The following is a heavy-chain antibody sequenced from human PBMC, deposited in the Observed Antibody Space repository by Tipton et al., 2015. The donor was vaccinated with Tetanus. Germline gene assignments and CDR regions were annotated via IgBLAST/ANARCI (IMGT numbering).Heavy chain of an antibody. V-gene: IGHV3-30-3*01. CDR1: GFTFSSYA. CDR2: ISYDGSNK. Sequence: SLRLSYAASGFTFSSYAMHWVRQAPGKGLEWVAVISYDGSNKYYADSVKGRSTISRDNSKNTLYLQMNSLRAEDTAVYYCARQPGSTNTVTTQDYYYYGMDVWGQGTTVTVSS. D-gene: IGHD4-17*01. J-gene: IGHJ6*02. CDR3: ARQPGSTNTVTTQDYYYYGMDV.